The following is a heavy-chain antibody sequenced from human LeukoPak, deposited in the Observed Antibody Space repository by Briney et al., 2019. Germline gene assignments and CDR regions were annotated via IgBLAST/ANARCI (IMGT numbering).Heavy chain of an antibody. CDR1: GFTFSSYW. Sequence: GGSLRLPCAASGFTFSSYWMSWVRQAPGKGLEWVANIKQDGSEKYYVDSVKGRFTISRDNAKNSLYLQMNSLRAEDTAVYYCARGYCSGGSCFDYWGQGTLVTVSP. CDR2: IKQDGSEK. V-gene: IGHV3-7*04. CDR3: ARGYCSGGSCFDY. D-gene: IGHD2-15*01. J-gene: IGHJ4*02.